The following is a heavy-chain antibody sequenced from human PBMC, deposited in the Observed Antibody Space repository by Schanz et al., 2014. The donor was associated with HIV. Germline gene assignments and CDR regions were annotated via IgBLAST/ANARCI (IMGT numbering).Heavy chain of an antibody. Sequence: QVQLQESGPGLVKPSETLSLTCTVSGGSISSSYWSWIRQSPGKGLEWIGYIYYSGSTNYNPSLKSRVTISVDTSKNQFSLKLNSVTAADTAVYYCARDEQRDVWGQGAKVTVSS. CDR1: GGSISSSY. CDR3: ARDEQRDV. V-gene: IGHV4-59*01. J-gene: IGHJ3*01. CDR2: IYYSGST.